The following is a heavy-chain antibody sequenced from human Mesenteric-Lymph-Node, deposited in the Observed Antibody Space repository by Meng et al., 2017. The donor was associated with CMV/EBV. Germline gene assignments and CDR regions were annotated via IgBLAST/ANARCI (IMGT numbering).Heavy chain of an antibody. CDR1: GGSISSSNW. Sequence: SGGSISSSNWWSWVRQPPGKGLEWIGEIYHSGSTNYNPSLKSRVTISVDKSKTQFSLKLSSVTAADTAVYYCARVRSSGWPNDAFDIWGQGTMVTVSS. V-gene: IGHV4-4*02. J-gene: IGHJ3*02. CDR3: ARVRSSGWPNDAFDI. D-gene: IGHD6-19*01. CDR2: IYHSGST.